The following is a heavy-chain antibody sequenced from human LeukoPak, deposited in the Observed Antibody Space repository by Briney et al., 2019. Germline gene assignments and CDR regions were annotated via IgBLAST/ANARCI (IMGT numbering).Heavy chain of an antibody. Sequence: SETLSLTCAVYGGSFSGYYWSWIRQPPGKGLEWIGEINHSGSTNYNPSLKSRVTISVDTSKTQFSLKLSSVTAADTAVYYCARIRMGDYDILTGYYALYYFDYWGQGTLVTVSS. CDR3: ARIRMGDYDILTGYYALYYFDY. V-gene: IGHV4-34*01. D-gene: IGHD3-9*01. CDR2: INHSGST. CDR1: GGSFSGYY. J-gene: IGHJ4*02.